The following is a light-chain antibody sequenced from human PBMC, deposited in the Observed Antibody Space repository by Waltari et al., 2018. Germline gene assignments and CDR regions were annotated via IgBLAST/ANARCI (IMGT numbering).Light chain of an antibody. J-gene: IGKJ4*01. CDR2: GAS. Sequence: EIVMMQSQATRSVSPGARVTPSCRASQSVSSNLAWYQQKPGQAPRLLIYGASTRATGIPARFSGSGSGTEFTLTISSLQSEDFAVYYCQQYNNWPPLTFGGGTKVEIK. CDR3: QQYNNWPPLT. V-gene: IGKV3-15*01. CDR1: QSVSSN.